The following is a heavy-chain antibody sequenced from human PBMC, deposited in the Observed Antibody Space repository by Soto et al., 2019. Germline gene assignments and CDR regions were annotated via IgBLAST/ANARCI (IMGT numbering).Heavy chain of an antibody. CDR2: IHYSGTT. V-gene: IGHV4-4*02. D-gene: IGHD3-3*01. CDR3: ARCAYGSYTFGIDV. Sequence: QVRLKESGPGLVKSSGTLSLTCAVSGVSISSSHWWTWVRQPPGKGLEWIGEIHYSGTTNYNPPLGGRVTISADKSRNQFSLILSSVTAADTAVYYCARCAYGSYTFGIDVWGQGTTVTVSS. J-gene: IGHJ6*02. CDR1: GVSISSSHW.